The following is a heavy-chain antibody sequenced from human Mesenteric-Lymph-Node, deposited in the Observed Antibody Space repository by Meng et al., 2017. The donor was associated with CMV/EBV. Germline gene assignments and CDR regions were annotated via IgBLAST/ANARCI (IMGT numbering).Heavy chain of an antibody. CDR2: ISSSGSTI. Sequence: GESLKISCAASGFTFSSYSMNWVRQAPGKGLEWVSYISSSGSTIYYADSVKGRFTISRDNAKNSLYLQMNSLRAEDTAVYYCARDNVVVVPAAIEVYYFDYWGQGTLVTVSS. V-gene: IGHV3-48*04. CDR3: ARDNVVVVPAAIEVYYFDY. J-gene: IGHJ4*02. D-gene: IGHD2-2*01. CDR1: GFTFSSYS.